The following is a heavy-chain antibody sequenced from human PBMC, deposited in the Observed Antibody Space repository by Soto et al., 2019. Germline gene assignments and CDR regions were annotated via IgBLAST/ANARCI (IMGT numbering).Heavy chain of an antibody. V-gene: IGHV3-30*03. J-gene: IGHJ6*02. D-gene: IGHD3-9*01. CDR2: ISYDGSNK. Sequence: GGSLRLSCAASGFTFSSYGMHWVRQAPGKGLEWVAVISYDGSNKYYADSVKGRFTISRDNSKNTLYLQMNSLRAEDTAVYYCASGALRYFDWLLAPYYGMDVWGQGTTVTVSS. CDR1: GFTFSSYG. CDR3: ASGALRYFDWLLAPYYGMDV.